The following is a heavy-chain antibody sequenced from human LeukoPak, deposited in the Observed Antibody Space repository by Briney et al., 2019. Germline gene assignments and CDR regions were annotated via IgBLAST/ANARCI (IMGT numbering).Heavy chain of an antibody. D-gene: IGHD3-3*01. CDR1: GFTFSSYA. CDR3: AKGTVCYDFWTPADY. J-gene: IGHJ4*02. Sequence: GGSLRLSCAASGFTFSSYAMSWVRQAPGKGLEWVSAISGSGGSTYYADSVKGRFTISRDNSKNTLYLQMNSLRAEDTAVYYCAKGTVCYDFWTPADYWGQGTLVTVSS. CDR2: ISGSGGST. V-gene: IGHV3-23*01.